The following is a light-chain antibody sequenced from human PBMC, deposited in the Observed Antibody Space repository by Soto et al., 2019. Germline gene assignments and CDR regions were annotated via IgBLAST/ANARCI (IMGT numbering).Light chain of an antibody. J-gene: IGLJ3*02. CDR1: SSDVGSYNF. V-gene: IGLV2-23*01. CDR3: CSYAGDSAWV. Sequence: QSALTQPASVSGSPGQPITISCTGTSSDVGSYNFVSWYQQHPGKAPKLMIYEGSKRPSGVSNRFSGSKSGNTASLTISGLQAEDEADYYCCSYAGDSAWVFGGGTKLTVL. CDR2: EGS.